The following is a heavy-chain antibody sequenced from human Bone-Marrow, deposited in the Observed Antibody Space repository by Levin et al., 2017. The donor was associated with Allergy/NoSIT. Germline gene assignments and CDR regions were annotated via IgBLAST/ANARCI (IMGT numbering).Heavy chain of an antibody. CDR2: IRGQTQGGTI. V-gene: IGHV3-15*01. J-gene: IGHJ4*02. Sequence: SCAVSGITFSNARMTWVRQARGKGLEWVGHIRGQTQGGTIEYAASVRGRFIISRDDSKDTLYLQMNSLRTDDTAVYYCTTDRDWGQGTQVTVSS. CDR3: TTDRD. CDR1: GITFSNAR.